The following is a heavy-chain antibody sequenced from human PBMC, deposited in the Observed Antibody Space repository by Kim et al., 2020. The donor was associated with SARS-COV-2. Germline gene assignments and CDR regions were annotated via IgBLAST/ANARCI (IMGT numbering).Heavy chain of an antibody. J-gene: IGHJ6*03. CDR3: ARTQKKLHMVVAASYSGYYYMDV. V-gene: IGHV1-69*13. Sequence: SVNVSCKASGGTFSSYAISWVRQAPGQGLEWMGGIIPIFGTANYAQKFQGRVTITADESTSTAYMELSSLRSEDTAVYYCARTQKKLHMVVAASYSGYYYMDVWGKGTTVTVSS. CDR2: IIPIFGTA. CDR1: GGTFSSYA. D-gene: IGHD2-15*01.